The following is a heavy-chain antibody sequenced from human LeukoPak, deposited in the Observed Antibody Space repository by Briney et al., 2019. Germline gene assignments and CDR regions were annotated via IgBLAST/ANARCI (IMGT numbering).Heavy chain of an antibody. V-gene: IGHV4-39*01. J-gene: IGHJ4*02. D-gene: IGHD2-2*01. CDR3: ARLPIVVVPAAIFDY. CDR2: IYYSGST. CDR1: GGSISSSSYY. Sequence: SETLSLTCTVSGGSISSSSYYWGWIRQPPGKGLEWIGSIYYSGSTYYNPSLKSRVTISVDTSENQFSLKLSSVTAADTAVYYCARLPIVVVPAAIFDYWGQGTLVTVSS.